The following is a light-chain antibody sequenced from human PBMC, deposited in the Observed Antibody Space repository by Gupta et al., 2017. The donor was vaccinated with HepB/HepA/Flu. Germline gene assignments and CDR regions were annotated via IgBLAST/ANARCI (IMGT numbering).Light chain of an antibody. CDR1: QSRSSGY. CDR2: GAS. CDR3: QQYGGLPYT. V-gene: IGKV3-20*01. Sequence: ESVLTQSPGTLSLSPGERATLSCRGSQSRSSGYLAWYQQKPGQAPRLLTYGASSRATGIPDRFSGSGSGTDFTLTISRLEPEDFAVYYCQQYGGLPYTFGQGTKLEIK. J-gene: IGKJ2*01.